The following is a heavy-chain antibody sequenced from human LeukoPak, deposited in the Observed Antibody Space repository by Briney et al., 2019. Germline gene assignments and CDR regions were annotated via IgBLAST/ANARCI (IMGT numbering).Heavy chain of an antibody. CDR1: GFAVGSNY. Sequence: GGSLRLSCVASGFAVGSNYMSWVRQAPGKGLEWVSVIYSGGSTYYADSVKGRFTISRDNSKNTLYLQMNSLRAEDTAVYYCASARDGYNLGFDYWGQGTLVTVSS. CDR2: IYSGGST. J-gene: IGHJ4*02. V-gene: IGHV3-53*01. CDR3: ASARDGYNLGFDY. D-gene: IGHD5-24*01.